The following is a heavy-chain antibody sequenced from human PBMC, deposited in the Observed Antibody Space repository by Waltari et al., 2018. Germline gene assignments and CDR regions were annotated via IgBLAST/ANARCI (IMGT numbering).Heavy chain of an antibody. D-gene: IGHD3-22*01. Sequence: EEQLVESGGGLAQPGESLRLSCAASGFTFSRYWMDWVRQAPGKGLVWVSRISSDGSSTTYADSVKGRFTISRDNAKNTLYVQMNRLRAEDTAVYYCARDQGGNYYDSSGSYDYWGQGTLVTVSS. CDR3: ARDQGGNYYDSSGSYDY. J-gene: IGHJ4*02. CDR2: ISSDGSST. CDR1: GFTFSRYW. V-gene: IGHV3-74*01.